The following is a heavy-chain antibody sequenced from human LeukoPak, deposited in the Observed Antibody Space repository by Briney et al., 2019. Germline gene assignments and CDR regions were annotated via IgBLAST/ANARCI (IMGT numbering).Heavy chain of an antibody. Sequence: PSETLSLTCTVSGGSISSGGYYWSWIRQPPGKGLEWIGYIYHSGSTYYNPSLKSRVTISVDRSKNQFSLKLNSVTAADTAVYYCARVEWELRYFDYWGQGTLVTVSS. CDR1: GGSISSGGYY. CDR2: IYHSGST. J-gene: IGHJ4*02. CDR3: ARVEWELRYFDY. V-gene: IGHV4-30-2*01. D-gene: IGHD1-26*01.